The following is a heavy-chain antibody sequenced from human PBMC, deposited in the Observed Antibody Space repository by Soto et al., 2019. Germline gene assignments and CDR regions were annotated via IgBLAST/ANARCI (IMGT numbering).Heavy chain of an antibody. Sequence: LSLTCTVSGDSIRSSYWSWVRQPPGRGLEWIGYVYHTGATNSNPSLKSRVTISADTSKNLFSLKVVSVTPADTAVYFCARDMSGGSSWYEFDSWGPGTLVTVSS. D-gene: IGHD6-13*01. V-gene: IGHV4-59*01. J-gene: IGHJ4*02. CDR1: GDSIRSSY. CDR2: VYHTGAT. CDR3: ARDMSGGSSWYEFDS.